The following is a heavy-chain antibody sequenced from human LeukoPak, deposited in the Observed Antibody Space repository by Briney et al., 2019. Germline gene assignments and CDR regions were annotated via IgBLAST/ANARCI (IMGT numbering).Heavy chain of an antibody. D-gene: IGHD2/OR15-2a*01. V-gene: IGHV3-74*01. CDR2: INSDGSST. CDR1: GFTFSSYW. CDR3: AREIVLHNYYYGMDV. J-gene: IGHJ6*02. Sequence: GGSLRLSCAASGFTFSSYWMHWVRQAPGKGLVWVSRINSDGSSTSYADSVKGRFTISRDNAKNTLYLQMNSLRAEDTAVYYCAREIVLHNYYYGMDVWGQGTTVTVSS.